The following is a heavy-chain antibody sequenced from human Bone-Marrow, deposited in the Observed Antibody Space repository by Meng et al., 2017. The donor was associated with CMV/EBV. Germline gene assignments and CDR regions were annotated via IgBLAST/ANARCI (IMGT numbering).Heavy chain of an antibody. CDR1: GGTFSSYA. D-gene: IGHD1-7*01. J-gene: IGHJ4*02. CDR2: IIPIFGTA. V-gene: IGHV1-69*05. CDR3: NYEERGGGYYFDY. Sequence: SVKVSCKASGGTFSSYAISWVRQAPGQGLEWMGGIIPIFGTANYAQKFQGRVTITTDESTSTAYMELSSLRSEDTAGYYCNYEERGGGYYFDYWGQGTLVTVSS.